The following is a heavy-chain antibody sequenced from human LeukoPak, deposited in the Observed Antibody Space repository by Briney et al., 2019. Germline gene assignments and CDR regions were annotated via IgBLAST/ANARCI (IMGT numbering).Heavy chain of an antibody. D-gene: IGHD2-8*01. CDR1: GFTFSSYS. CDR2: ISSSTSYI. Sequence: GGSLRLSCAASGFTFSSYSMNWVRRAPGKGVEWVSFISSSTSYISYADSVKGRFTISRDNDKSSLWLQMNSLRAEDTAVYYCARATNGRFDIWGQGTMVTVSS. J-gene: IGHJ3*02. V-gene: IGHV3-21*01. CDR3: ARATNGRFDI.